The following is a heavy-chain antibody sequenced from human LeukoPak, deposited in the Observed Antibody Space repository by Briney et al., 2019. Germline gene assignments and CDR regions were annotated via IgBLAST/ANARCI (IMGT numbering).Heavy chain of an antibody. CDR2: ISWNSDNI. D-gene: IGHD3-16*01. CDR1: RFTFHDYA. J-gene: IGHJ6*03. Sequence: GGSLRLSCAASRFTFHDYAIHWVRQAPGKGLEWDSGISWNSDNIDYADSLKGRFTISRHNAKNSLYLQVNSLRAEDMALYYSWRPGGYSYMDVWDKGTTLTVSS. V-gene: IGHV3-9*03. CDR3: WRPGGYSYMDV.